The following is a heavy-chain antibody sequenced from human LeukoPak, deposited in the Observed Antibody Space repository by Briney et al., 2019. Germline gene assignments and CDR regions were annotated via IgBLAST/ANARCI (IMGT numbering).Heavy chain of an antibody. CDR1: GFTFSSYG. Sequence: GRSLRLSCAASGFTFSSYGMHWVRQAPGKGLEWVAVILYDGSNKYYADSVKGRFTISRDNSKNTLYLQMNSLRAEDTAVYYCAKDRRDGGYPYYFDYWGQGTLVTVSS. CDR3: AKDRRDGGYPYYFDY. J-gene: IGHJ4*02. V-gene: IGHV3-30*18. D-gene: IGHD5-12*01. CDR2: ILYDGSNK.